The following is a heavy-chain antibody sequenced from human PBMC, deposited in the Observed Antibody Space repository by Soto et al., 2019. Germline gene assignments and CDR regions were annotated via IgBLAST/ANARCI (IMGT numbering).Heavy chain of an antibody. D-gene: IGHD2-15*01. V-gene: IGHV4-39*01. CDR2: MYYSGGA. CDR1: GVSIHNSHSF. J-gene: IGHJ5*02. CDR3: GRVVEGATRHTDFDA. Sequence: SETVSLTXAVSGVSIHNSHSFWGWIRQPPGKGLEFIGSMYYSGGANYNPSLKSRVTISLDTSKNQFSLTVNSVTAADTAIYYCGRVVEGATRHTDFDAWGQGTLVTVSS.